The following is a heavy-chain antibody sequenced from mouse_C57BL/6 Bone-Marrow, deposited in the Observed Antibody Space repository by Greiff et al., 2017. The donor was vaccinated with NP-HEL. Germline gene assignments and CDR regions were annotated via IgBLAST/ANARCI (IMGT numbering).Heavy chain of an antibody. V-gene: IGHV1-81*01. D-gene: IGHD2-10*02. CDR3: ARGVWPHWYFDV. Sequence: VQRVESGAELARPGASVKLSCKASGYTFTSYGISWVKQRTGQGLEWIGEIYPRSGNTYYNEKFKGKATLTADKSSSTAYMELRSLTSEDSAVYFCARGVWPHWYFDVWGTGTTVTVSS. J-gene: IGHJ1*03. CDR1: GYTFTSYG. CDR2: IYPRSGNT.